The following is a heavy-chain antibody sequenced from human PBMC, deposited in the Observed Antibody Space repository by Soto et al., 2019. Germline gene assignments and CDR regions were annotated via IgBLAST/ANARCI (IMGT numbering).Heavy chain of an antibody. CDR2: ISNSGIS. CDR1: GDSVTSVNYF. V-gene: IGHV4-61*01. CDR3: ARSHSFDGSIYHYYFDF. D-gene: IGHD3-10*01. Sequence: SETLSLTCAVSGDSVTSVNYFWTWIRQPPGGGLEWIGYISNSGISKYNPSLKSRVAMSQDTSKNQFSLNLHSVTAADTAVYYCARSHSFDGSIYHYYFDFWGQGTLVTVSS. J-gene: IGHJ4*02.